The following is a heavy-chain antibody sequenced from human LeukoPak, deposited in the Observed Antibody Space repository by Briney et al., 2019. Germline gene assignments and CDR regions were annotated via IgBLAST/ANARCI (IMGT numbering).Heavy chain of an antibody. CDR1: GFTFSSYS. D-gene: IGHD5-12*01. J-gene: IGHJ4*02. CDR3: ARGGEFSGYEI. Sequence: GGTLRLSCAASGFTFSSYSMNWVRQAPGKGLEWVSSISSSSSYIYYTDSVKGRFTISRDNAKNSLYLQMNSLRAEDTAVYYCARGGEFSGYEIWGQGTLVTVSS. CDR2: ISSSSSYI. V-gene: IGHV3-21*01.